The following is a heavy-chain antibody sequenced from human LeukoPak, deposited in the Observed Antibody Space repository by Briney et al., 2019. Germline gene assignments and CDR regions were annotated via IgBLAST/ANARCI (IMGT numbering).Heavy chain of an antibody. CDR1: GYTFTGYY. J-gene: IGHJ4*02. CDR3: ARHSSPEYYFDY. CDR2: INPNSGGT. V-gene: IGHV1-2*02. D-gene: IGHD6-19*01. Sequence: ASVKVSCKASGYTFTGYYMHWVRQAPGQGLEWMGWINPNSGGTNYAQKFQGRVTMTRDTSISTAYMELSRLRSDDTAVYYCARHSSPEYYFDYWGQGTLVTVSS.